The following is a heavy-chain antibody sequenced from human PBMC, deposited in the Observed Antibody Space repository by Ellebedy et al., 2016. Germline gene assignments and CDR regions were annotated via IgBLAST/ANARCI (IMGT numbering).Heavy chain of an antibody. CDR3: ARVGWSCGGGCYSSFFDY. V-gene: IGHV4-59*01. J-gene: IGHJ4*02. D-gene: IGHD2-21*02. CDR1: GGSMNNYY. Sequence: SETLSLTCTVSGGSMNNYYWTWIRQPPGKGLEWIGYIYYSGSTSYKSSLKSRVTISVDTSKNQFSLNLSSVTAADTAVYYCARVGWSCGGGCYSSFFDYWGQGILVTVSS. CDR2: IYYSGST.